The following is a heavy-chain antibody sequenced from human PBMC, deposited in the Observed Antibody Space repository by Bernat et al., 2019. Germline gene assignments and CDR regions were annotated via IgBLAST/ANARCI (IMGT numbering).Heavy chain of an antibody. CDR1: GFTFSSYE. CDR2: ISSSGSTI. Sequence: EVQLVESGGGLVQPGGSLRLSCAASGFTFSSYEMNWVRQAPGKGLEWVSYISSSGSTIYYADSVKSRFTISRDNAKKSLYLQMNSLRAEDTAVYYCARFATVTSFGAYYYGMDVWGQGTTVTVSS. D-gene: IGHD4-11*01. CDR3: ARFATVTSFGAYYYGMDV. J-gene: IGHJ6*02. V-gene: IGHV3-48*03.